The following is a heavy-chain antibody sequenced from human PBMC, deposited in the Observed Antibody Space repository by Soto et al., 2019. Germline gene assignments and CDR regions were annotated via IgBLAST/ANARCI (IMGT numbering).Heavy chain of an antibody. D-gene: IGHD6-13*01. Sequence: EGSLRLSCAASGFTFSSYGMHWVRQAPGKGLEWVAVIWYDGSNKYYADPVKGRFTISRDNSKNTLYLQMNSLRAEDTAVYYCARTAAAGKDFYYYYGTDVWGQGTTVTVSS. CDR3: ARTAAAGKDFYYYYGTDV. CDR2: IWYDGSNK. V-gene: IGHV3-33*01. CDR1: GFTFSSYG. J-gene: IGHJ6*02.